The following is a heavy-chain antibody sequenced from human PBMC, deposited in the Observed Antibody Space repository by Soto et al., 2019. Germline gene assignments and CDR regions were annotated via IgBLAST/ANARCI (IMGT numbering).Heavy chain of an antibody. V-gene: IGHV4-30-2*01. Sequence: SETVALTCAVSGGSISSGGYSWGWIRQPPGKGLEWIGYIYHSGSTYYNPSLKSRVTISVDRSKNQFSLKLSSVTAADTAVYYCARGQDFWSGYYRFDYWGQGTLVTVSS. CDR2: IYHSGST. CDR3: ARGQDFWSGYYRFDY. J-gene: IGHJ4*02. CDR1: GGSISSGGYS. D-gene: IGHD3-3*01.